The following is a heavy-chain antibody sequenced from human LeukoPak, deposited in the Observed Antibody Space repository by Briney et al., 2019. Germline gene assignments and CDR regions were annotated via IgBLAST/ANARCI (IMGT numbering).Heavy chain of an antibody. Sequence: GGSLRLSCVASGFTFSSYSMNWVRQAPGKGLEWVSSISSSSTYIYYADSVKGRFTSSRDNAKNSLYLQMNSLRAEDTAVYYCARERIAKAATPVNDHWGQGTLVTVSS. CDR3: ARERIAKAATPVNDH. CDR2: ISSSSTYI. V-gene: IGHV3-21*01. J-gene: IGHJ4*02. D-gene: IGHD6-19*01. CDR1: GFTFSSYS.